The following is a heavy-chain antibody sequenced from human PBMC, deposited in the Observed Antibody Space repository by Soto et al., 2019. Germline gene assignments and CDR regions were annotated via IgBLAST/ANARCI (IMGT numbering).Heavy chain of an antibody. D-gene: IGHD3-22*01. Sequence: QVQLQESGPGLVKPSETLSLTCTVSGGSISSYYWSWIRQPPGKGLEWIGYIYYSGSTNYNPSLKSRVTISVDTSKNQFSLKLSSVTAADTAVYYCARGVITLDYWGQGTLVTVSS. CDR3: ARGVITLDY. CDR2: IYYSGST. CDR1: GGSISSYY. V-gene: IGHV4-59*01. J-gene: IGHJ4*02.